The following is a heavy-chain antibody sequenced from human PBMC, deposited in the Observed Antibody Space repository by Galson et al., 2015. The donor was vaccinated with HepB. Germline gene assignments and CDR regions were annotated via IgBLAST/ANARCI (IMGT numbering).Heavy chain of an antibody. V-gene: IGHV3-64D*06. D-gene: IGHD6-19*01. CDR3: VKDNTAVAGDY. CDR1: GFTFSSYA. Sequence: SLRLSCAASGFTFSSYAMHWVRQAPGKGLEYVSAISSNGGSTYYADSVKGRFTISRDNSKNTLYLQKSRLRAEDTAVYYCVKDNTAVAGDYWGQGTLVTVSS. J-gene: IGHJ4*02. CDR2: ISSNGGST.